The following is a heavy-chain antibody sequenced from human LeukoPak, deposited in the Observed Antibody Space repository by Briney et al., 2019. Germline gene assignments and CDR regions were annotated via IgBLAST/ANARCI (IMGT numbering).Heavy chain of an antibody. CDR3: ARLMSGFDY. V-gene: IGHV3-66*01. CDR2: IYSGGST. D-gene: IGHD3-3*01. Sequence: GGSLRLSCAASGFTFSSYSMNWVRQAPGKGLEWVSIIYSGGSTYYTDSVKGRFTISRDNSKNTLYLQMNSLRAEDTAVYYCARLMSGFDYWGQGTLVTVSS. CDR1: GFTFSSYS. J-gene: IGHJ4*02.